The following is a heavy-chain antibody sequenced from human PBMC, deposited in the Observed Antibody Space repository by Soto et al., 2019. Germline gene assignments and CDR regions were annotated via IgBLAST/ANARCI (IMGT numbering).Heavy chain of an antibody. V-gene: IGHV3-23*01. CDR2: ISGSGGST. CDR1: GFTFSSYA. CDR3: AKEGWWEVAGAAAGTPV. D-gene: IGHD6-13*01. J-gene: IGHJ4*02. Sequence: PGGSLRLSCAASGFTFSSYAMSWVRQAPGKGLEWVSAISGSGGSTYYADSVKGRFTISRDNSKNTLYLQMNSLRAEDTAVYYCAKEGWWEVAGAAAGTPVWGQGTLVTVS.